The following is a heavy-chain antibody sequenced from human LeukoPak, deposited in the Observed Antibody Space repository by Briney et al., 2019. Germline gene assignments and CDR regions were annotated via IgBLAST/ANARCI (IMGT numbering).Heavy chain of an antibody. J-gene: IGHJ3*02. CDR2: IYYSGST. CDR1: GGSISSSSYY. Sequence: SETLSLTCTVSGGSISSSSYYWGWIRQPPGKGLEWIGSIYYSGSTYYNPSLKSRVTISVDTSKNQFSLRLSSVTAADTAVYYCARDYDSSGYYFIPAFDIWGQGTTVTVSS. V-gene: IGHV4-39*07. CDR3: ARDYDSSGYYFIPAFDI. D-gene: IGHD3-22*01.